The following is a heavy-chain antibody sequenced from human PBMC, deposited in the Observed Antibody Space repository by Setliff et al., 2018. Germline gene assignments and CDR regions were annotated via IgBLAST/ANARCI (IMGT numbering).Heavy chain of an antibody. CDR1: GGTFSSHG. Sequence: GASVKVSCKASGGTFSSHGINWVRQAPGQGLEWMGGIIPIFRTTNYAQKFQGRISITADESTSTAYMEVSSLRAEDTAVYYCAKPTTVTTTHYYYYMDVWGKGTTVTVSS. CDR3: AKPTTVTTTHYYYYMDV. J-gene: IGHJ6*03. D-gene: IGHD4-4*01. CDR2: IIPIFRTT. V-gene: IGHV1-69*13.